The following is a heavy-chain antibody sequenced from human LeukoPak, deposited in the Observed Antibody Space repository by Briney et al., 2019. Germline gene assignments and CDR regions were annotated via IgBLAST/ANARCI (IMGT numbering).Heavy chain of an antibody. Sequence: GESLKISCKGSGYRSTSYWIGWRRQMPAKGMEWLRIIYPGHSDTRYSPSLQGQVTISADKSISTAYRQWSSLKASDTAMYYCARREGGWYLDYWGQGTLVTVSS. CDR3: ARREGGWYLDY. V-gene: IGHV5-51*01. CDR1: GYRSTSYW. J-gene: IGHJ4*02. CDR2: IYPGHSDT. D-gene: IGHD6-19*01.